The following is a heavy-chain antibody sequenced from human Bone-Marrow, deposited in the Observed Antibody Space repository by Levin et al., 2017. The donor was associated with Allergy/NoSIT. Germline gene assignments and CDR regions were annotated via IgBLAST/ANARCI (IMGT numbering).Heavy chain of an antibody. J-gene: IGHJ4*02. D-gene: IGHD6-19*01. Sequence: PGGSLRLSCAASGFNFSSSWIHWVRQAPGKGLVWVSRINSDGASSNYADSVKGRFTISRDNGKNSVYLQMNSLRDEDTAIYYCARVDVGLYARGWYKIDFESWGQGTLVTVSS. CDR1: GFNFSSSW. V-gene: IGHV3-74*01. CDR3: ARVDVGLYARGWYKIDFES. CDR2: INSDGASS.